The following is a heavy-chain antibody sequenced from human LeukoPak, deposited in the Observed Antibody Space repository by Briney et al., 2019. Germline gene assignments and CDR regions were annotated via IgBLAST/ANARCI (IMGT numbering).Heavy chain of an antibody. V-gene: IGHV5-51*01. CDR2: IYPGDSDT. J-gene: IGHJ4*02. D-gene: IGHD2-2*01. CDR1: GYSFTSYW. Sequence: GESLQISCKGSGYSFTSYWIGWVRQMPGKGLEWMGIIYPGDSDTRYSPSFQGQVTISADKSISTAYLQWSSLKASDTAMYYCARHRYCSSTSCGALDYWGQGTLVTVSS. CDR3: ARHRYCSSTSCGALDY.